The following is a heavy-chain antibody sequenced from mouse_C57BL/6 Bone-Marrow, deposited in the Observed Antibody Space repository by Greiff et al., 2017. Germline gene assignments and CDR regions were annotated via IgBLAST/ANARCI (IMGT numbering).Heavy chain of an antibody. D-gene: IGHD2-10*01. V-gene: IGHV1-55*01. CDR1: GYTFTSYW. Sequence: QVQLQQPGAELVKPGASVKMSCKASGYTFTSYWITWVKQRPGQGLEWIGDLYPGSGSTNYNEKFKGKATLTGDTSSSTAYMQLSSLTSEDSAVSYCARWTYYGFAYWGQGTLVTVSA. CDR3: ARWTYYGFAY. J-gene: IGHJ3*01. CDR2: LYPGSGST.